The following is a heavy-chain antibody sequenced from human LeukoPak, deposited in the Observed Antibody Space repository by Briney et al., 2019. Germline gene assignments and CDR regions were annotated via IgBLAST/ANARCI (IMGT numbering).Heavy chain of an antibody. V-gene: IGHV3-30*04. CDR1: GFTFSSYA. CDR3: ARGWNLTLWADY. Sequence: PGGSLRLSCAASGFTFSSYAMHWVRQAPGKGLEWVAVMSYDGSNKYYADSVKGRFTISRDNSKNTLYLQMNSLRGEDTAVYYCARGWNLTLWADYWGQGTLVTVSS. CDR2: MSYDGSNK. D-gene: IGHD1-1*01. J-gene: IGHJ4*02.